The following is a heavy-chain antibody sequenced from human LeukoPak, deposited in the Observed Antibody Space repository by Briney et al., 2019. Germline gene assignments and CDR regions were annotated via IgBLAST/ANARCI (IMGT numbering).Heavy chain of an antibody. CDR1: GFTFDDYA. D-gene: IGHD1-1*01. CDR2: ISWDGGST. J-gene: IGHJ4*02. Sequence: GGSLRPSCAASGFTFDDYAMHWVRQAPGKGLEWVSLISWDGGSTYYADSVKGRFTISRDNSKNSLYLQMNSLRAEDTALYYCAKDLNPRGVRPSTFDYWGQGTLVTVSS. V-gene: IGHV3-43D*03. CDR3: AKDLNPRGVRPSTFDY.